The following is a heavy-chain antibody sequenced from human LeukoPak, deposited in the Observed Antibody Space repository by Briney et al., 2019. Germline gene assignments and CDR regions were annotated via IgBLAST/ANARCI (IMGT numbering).Heavy chain of an antibody. Sequence: PSETLSLTCTVSGGSISSYYWSWIRQPPGKGLEWIGYIYYSGSTNYNPSLKSRVTISVDTSKNQFSLKLSSVTAADTAVYYCARGFVGVPYYFDCWGQGTLVTVSS. D-gene: IGHD3-16*01. CDR1: GGSISSYY. V-gene: IGHV4-59*01. CDR2: IYYSGST. CDR3: ARGFVGVPYYFDC. J-gene: IGHJ4*02.